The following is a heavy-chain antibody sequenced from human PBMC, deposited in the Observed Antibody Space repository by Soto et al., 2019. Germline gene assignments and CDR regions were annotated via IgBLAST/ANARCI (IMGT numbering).Heavy chain of an antibody. CDR2: IKQDGSEK. Sequence: HPGGSLRLSCAASGFTFSSYWMSWVRQAPGKGLEWVANIKQDGSEKYYVDSVKGRFTISRDNAKNSLYLQMNSLRAEDTAVYYCATTYYDFWSGYPHDGMDVWGQGTTVTVSS. D-gene: IGHD3-3*01. CDR3: ATTYYDFWSGYPHDGMDV. J-gene: IGHJ6*02. CDR1: GFTFSSYW. V-gene: IGHV3-7*01.